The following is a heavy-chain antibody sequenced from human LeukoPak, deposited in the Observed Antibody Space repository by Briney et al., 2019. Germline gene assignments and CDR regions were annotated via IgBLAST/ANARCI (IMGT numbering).Heavy chain of an antibody. CDR3: ARGRYDILTGYFRRSYYMDV. Sequence: SETLSLTCTGSGGSISRTNHYGGWIRQPPGKGLEWIGNIYYSGSTYYNPSLKSRVTISVDTSKNQFSLKLSSVTAADTAVYYCARGRYDILTGYFRRSYYMDVWGKGTTVTVSS. V-gene: IGHV4-39*07. CDR2: IYYSGST. CDR1: GGSISRTNHY. J-gene: IGHJ6*03. D-gene: IGHD3-9*01.